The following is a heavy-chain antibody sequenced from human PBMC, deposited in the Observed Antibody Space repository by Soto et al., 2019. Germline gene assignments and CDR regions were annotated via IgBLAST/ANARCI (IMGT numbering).Heavy chain of an antibody. CDR3: ARGETYYYDSSGYYGSH. J-gene: IGHJ4*02. D-gene: IGHD3-22*01. CDR2: MNPNSGNT. V-gene: IGHV1-8*01. Sequence: ASVKVSCKASGYTFTSYDINWVRQATGQGLEWMGWMNPNSGNTGYAQKIQGRVTMTRNTSISTACMELSSLRSEDTAVYYCARGETYYYDSSGYYGSHWGQGTLVTVSS. CDR1: GYTFTSYD.